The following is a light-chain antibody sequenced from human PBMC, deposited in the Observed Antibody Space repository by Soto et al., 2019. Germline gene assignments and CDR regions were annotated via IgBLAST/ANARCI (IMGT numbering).Light chain of an antibody. Sequence: QSVLTQPPSASGTAGQVVTISCSGGDSNIGSSSVYWYQHLPRMAPKLLIYYNNQRPSGVPDRCSGSRSGTSASLAIVGLRSEDEAVYYCAAWDASLSACVFGNGTKVTVL. CDR3: AAWDASLSACV. CDR2: YNN. CDR1: DSNIGSSS. J-gene: IGLJ1*01. V-gene: IGLV1-47*02.